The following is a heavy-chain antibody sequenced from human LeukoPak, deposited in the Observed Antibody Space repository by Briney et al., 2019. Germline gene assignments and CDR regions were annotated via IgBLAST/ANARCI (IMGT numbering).Heavy chain of an antibody. J-gene: IGHJ4*02. Sequence: PSGGSLRLSCAASGFTLSTYSMNWVRQAPGKGLEWASYISSGSSTIYYADSVKGRFTISRDNAKNSLFLQMNSPRAEDTAVYYCARKAYGSGSYYYFDNWGQGTLVTVSS. CDR2: ISSGSSTI. CDR3: ARKAYGSGSYYYFDN. V-gene: IGHV3-48*04. D-gene: IGHD3-10*01. CDR1: GFTLSTYS.